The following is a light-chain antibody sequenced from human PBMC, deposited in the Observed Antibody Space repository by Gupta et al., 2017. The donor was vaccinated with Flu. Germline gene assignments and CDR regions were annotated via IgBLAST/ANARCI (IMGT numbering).Light chain of an antibody. CDR2: ETS. J-gene: IGLJ2*01. Sequence: QAVVTQEPSLTVSPGGTVTLTCSSTAGAVTSVHYPYWFQQKPGQAPKTLIYETSNKHSWTPARFSGSLLGGKAALTLSGAQPEDEAEYYCLLSYRGPVVFGGGTKLTVL. V-gene: IGLV7-46*01. CDR1: AGAVTSVHY. CDR3: LLSYRGPVV.